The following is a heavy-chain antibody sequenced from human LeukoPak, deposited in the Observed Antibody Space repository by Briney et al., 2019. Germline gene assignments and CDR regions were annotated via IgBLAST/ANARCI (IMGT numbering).Heavy chain of an antibody. CDR2: IYPGDSET. J-gene: IGHJ3*02. Sequence: KVSCKASGYTFTGYYMHWVRQMPGKGLEWMGIIYPGDSETRYSPSFQGQVTISADKSISTAFLQWSSLKASDTAIYYCARRAGYGGYYSDAFDIWGQGTMVTVSS. V-gene: IGHV5-51*01. D-gene: IGHD3-22*01. CDR3: ARRAGYGGYYSDAFDI. CDR1: GYTFTGYY.